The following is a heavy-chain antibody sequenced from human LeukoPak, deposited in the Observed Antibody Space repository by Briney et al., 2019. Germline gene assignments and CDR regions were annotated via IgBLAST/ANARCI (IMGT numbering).Heavy chain of an antibody. CDR3: TRAMYTSSSLFDY. CDR2: VNGDGSTT. CDR1: GFTFSSYW. J-gene: IGHJ4*02. V-gene: IGHV3-74*01. Sequence: GGSLRLSCAGSGFTFSSYWMHWVRQAPGKGLAWVSRVNGDGSTTNYADSVKGRFTISRDNAKNTLYLQMNSLRAEDTAVYYCTRAMYTSSSLFDYWGQGTPVTVSS. D-gene: IGHD6-6*01.